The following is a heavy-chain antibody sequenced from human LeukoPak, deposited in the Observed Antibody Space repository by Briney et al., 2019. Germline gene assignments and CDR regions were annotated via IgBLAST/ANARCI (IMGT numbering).Heavy chain of an antibody. CDR1: GYTLTGYY. D-gene: IGHD3-22*01. CDR3: AREINDSSGYYYAEGYMDV. V-gene: IGHV1-2*02. CDR2: INPNSGGT. J-gene: IGHJ6*03. Sequence: ASVKVSCKASGYTLTGYYMHWVRQAPGQGLEWMGWINPNSGGTNYAQKFQGRVTMTRDTSISTAYMELSRLRSDDTAVYYCAREINDSSGYYYAEGYMDVWGKGTTVTVSS.